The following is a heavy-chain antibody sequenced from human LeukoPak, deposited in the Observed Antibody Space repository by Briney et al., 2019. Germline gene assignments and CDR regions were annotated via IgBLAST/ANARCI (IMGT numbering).Heavy chain of an antibody. CDR3: ARDRRPNFWSGYYHAFDI. CDR2: INSDGSST. D-gene: IGHD3-3*01. V-gene: IGHV3-74*01. CDR1: GFTFSSYW. J-gene: IGHJ3*02. Sequence: GGSLRLSCAASGFTFSSYWMHWVRQAPGKGLVGVSRINSDGSSTSYADSVKGRFTISRDNAKNTLYLQMNSLRAEDTAVYYCARDRRPNFWSGYYHAFDIWGQGTMVTVSS.